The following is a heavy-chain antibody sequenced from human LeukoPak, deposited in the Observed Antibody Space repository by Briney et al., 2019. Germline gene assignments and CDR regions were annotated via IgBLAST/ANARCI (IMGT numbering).Heavy chain of an antibody. Sequence: GESLRLSCAASGFTFSTYWMSWVRQSPGKGLEWVANINQDGSEKQYVDSVKGRFTISRDDAKKSLYLQMNSLRVDDTAVYYCARVGSGDLFFDYWGQGTLVTVSS. CDR3: ARVGSGDLFFDY. CDR1: GFTFSTYW. CDR2: INQDGSEK. J-gene: IGHJ4*02. D-gene: IGHD4-17*01. V-gene: IGHV3-7*04.